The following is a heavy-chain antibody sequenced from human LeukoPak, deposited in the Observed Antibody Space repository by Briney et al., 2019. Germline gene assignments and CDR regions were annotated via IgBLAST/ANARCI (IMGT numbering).Heavy chain of an antibody. Sequence: ASVKVSCKASGYTFTSYYMHWVRQAPGQAPEWMGIINPSGGTRRYAQKFQDRATMTRDMSTSTVYLDLSSLSSEDTAVYYCARGHDSSGFFDYWGQGTLVTVSS. CDR3: ARGHDSSGFFDY. CDR2: INPSGGTR. V-gene: IGHV1-46*01. D-gene: IGHD3-22*01. J-gene: IGHJ4*02. CDR1: GYTFTSYY.